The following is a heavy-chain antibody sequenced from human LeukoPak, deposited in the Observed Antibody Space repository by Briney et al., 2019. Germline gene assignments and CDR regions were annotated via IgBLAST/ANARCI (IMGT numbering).Heavy chain of an antibody. Sequence: GASVKVSCKASGYTFTGYYMHWVRQAPGQGLEWMGWINPNSGGTNYAQKFQGRVTMTRDTSISTAYMELSRLRSDDTAVYYCARAEGDYYDSSGYYSAAQKRGSGDYWGQGTLVTVSS. J-gene: IGHJ4*02. V-gene: IGHV1-2*02. CDR2: INPNSGGT. CDR3: ARAEGDYYDSSGYYSAAQKRGSGDY. CDR1: GYTFTGYY. D-gene: IGHD3-22*01.